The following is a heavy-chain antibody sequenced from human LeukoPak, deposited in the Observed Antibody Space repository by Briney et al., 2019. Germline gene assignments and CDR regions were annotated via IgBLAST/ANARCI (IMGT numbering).Heavy chain of an antibody. V-gene: IGHV1-2*02. Sequence: ASVKVSCKASGYTFTGYYMHWVRQAPGQGLEWMGWINPNSGGTNYAQKLQGSVTMTRDTSISTAYMELSRVRSADTAVYYCGRGDGSGSYSGIFDYWGQGTLVTVSS. CDR1: GYTFTGYY. D-gene: IGHD3-10*01. J-gene: IGHJ4*02. CDR3: GRGDGSGSYSGIFDY. CDR2: INPNSGGT.